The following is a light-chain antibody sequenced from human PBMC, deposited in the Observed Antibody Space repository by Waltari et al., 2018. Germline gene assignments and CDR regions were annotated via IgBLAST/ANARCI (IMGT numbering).Light chain of an antibody. CDR3: QHRGNWPLLA. CDR2: DAS. Sequence: EIVSAQSPATLSFSPGERATLSCRASQSVGRFLAWYQRKPGQAPRLLIYDASDRATGTPARFSGSGSGTDFTLTISSLEPEDFAVYYCQHRGNWPLLAFGQGTRLEIK. V-gene: IGKV3-11*01. CDR1: QSVGRF. J-gene: IGKJ5*01.